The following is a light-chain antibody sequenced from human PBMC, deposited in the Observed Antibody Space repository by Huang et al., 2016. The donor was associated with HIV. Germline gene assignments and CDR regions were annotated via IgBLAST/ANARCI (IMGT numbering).Light chain of an antibody. Sequence: EIVLTQSPGTLSLSPGERATLSCRASQSVTNNYLAWYQQKPGQAPRLVIYGASSRATGIADRVSGSGSGTDFTRTISRLEPDDYVVYYCQQYGGSPRTFGQGTKLEIK. CDR3: QQYGGSPRT. V-gene: IGKV3-20*01. CDR1: QSVTNNY. J-gene: IGKJ2*01. CDR2: GAS.